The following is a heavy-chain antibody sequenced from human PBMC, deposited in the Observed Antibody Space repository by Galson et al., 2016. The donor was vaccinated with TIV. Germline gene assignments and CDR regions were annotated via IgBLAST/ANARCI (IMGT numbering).Heavy chain of an antibody. V-gene: IGHV1-8*01. CDR1: GYTFNNYD. CDR2: MNPNSGNA. CDR3: ARARRGYCSGGSCLPGY. D-gene: IGHD2-15*01. J-gene: IGHJ4*02. Sequence: SVKVSCKASGYTFNNYDISWVRQATGQGLEWMGWMNPNSGNAGYAQKFQGRVTITSNTSVNTAYMAVRILRFEDTAVYYCARARRGYCSGGSCLPGYWGQGTLVTVSS.